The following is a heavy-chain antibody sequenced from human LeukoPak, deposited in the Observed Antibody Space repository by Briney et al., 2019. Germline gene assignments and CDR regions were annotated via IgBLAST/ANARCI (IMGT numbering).Heavy chain of an antibody. V-gene: IGHV1-69*13. J-gene: IGHJ6*03. CDR3: ATVDTTILHYYYMDV. CDR2: IIPIFGTA. CDR1: GGTFSSYA. Sequence: PVKVSCKASGGTFSSYAISWVRQAPGQGLEWMGGIIPIFGTANYAQKFQGRVTITADESTSTAYMELSSLRSEDTAVYYCATVDTTILHYYYMDVWGKGTTVTISS. D-gene: IGHD5-18*01.